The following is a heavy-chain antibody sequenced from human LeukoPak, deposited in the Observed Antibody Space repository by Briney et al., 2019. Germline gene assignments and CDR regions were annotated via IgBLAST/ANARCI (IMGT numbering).Heavy chain of an antibody. CDR1: GGSISSYY. CDR3: ARVLPTYCSSTSCSGGGVDY. V-gene: IGHV4-4*07. CDR2: MYTSGST. Sequence: SETLSLTCTVSGGSISSYYWSWIRQPAGKGLGWIGRMYTSGSTNYNPSLKSRVTMSVDTSKNQFSLKLSSVTAADTAVYYCARVLPTYCSSTSCSGGGVDYWGQGTLVTVSS. D-gene: IGHD2-2*01. J-gene: IGHJ4*02.